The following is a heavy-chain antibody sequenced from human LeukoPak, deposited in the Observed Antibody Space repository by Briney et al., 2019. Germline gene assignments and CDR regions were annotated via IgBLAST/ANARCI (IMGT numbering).Heavy chain of an antibody. CDR3: ARNLNLDV. CDR2: ITSSSNTI. Sequence: PGGSLRLSCAASGFTFSSHSMNWVRQAPGKGLEWVSYITSSSNTIYYADSVKGRFTISRDNAKNSLYLQMNSLRDDDTAVYYCARNLNLDVWGQGTTVTVSS. CDR1: GFTFSSHS. J-gene: IGHJ6*02. V-gene: IGHV3-48*02. D-gene: IGHD1-7*01.